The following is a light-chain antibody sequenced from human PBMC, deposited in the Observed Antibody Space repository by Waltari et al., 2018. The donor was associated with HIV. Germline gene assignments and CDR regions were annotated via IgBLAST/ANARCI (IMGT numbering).Light chain of an antibody. J-gene: IGLJ2*01. Sequence: QSALTQPASVSGSLGQSVTISCTGANSDIGGYNYVSWYQQHPGKAPKLIIHEVSNRPSGVSDRFSGSKSGNTASLTISVLQAEDESDYYCSSFITTTTHVVFGGGTRLTVL. CDR2: EVS. V-gene: IGLV2-14*01. CDR3: SSFITTTTHVV. CDR1: NSDIGGYNY.